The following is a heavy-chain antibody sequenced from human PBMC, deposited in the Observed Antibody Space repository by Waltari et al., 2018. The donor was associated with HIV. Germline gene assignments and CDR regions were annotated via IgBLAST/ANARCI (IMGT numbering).Heavy chain of an antibody. CDR3: ARRASSWYENRENYFYGMDV. CDR2: MNPDSGNT. CDR1: GYTFTSYD. Sequence: QVQLVQSGAEVKKPGASVKVSCKAFGYTFTSYDLNWVRQATGQGLEWMGWMNPDSGNTGYAKECQGRVTMTRKTSITTAYMELSGLRSEDTAVYYCARRASSWYENRENYFYGMDVWGQGTTVTVSS. V-gene: IGHV1-8*01. J-gene: IGHJ6*02. D-gene: IGHD6-13*01.